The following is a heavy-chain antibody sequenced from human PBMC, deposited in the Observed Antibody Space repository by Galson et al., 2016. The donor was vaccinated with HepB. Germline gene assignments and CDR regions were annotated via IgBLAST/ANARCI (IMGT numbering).Heavy chain of an antibody. Sequence: SVKVSCKVSGYTLTELSMHWVRQAPGKGLEWMGRFGPEDGETIYAQKFQGRVTMTEDSSTDTAYMALSSLTSEDTAVYYCVTCRPGGVVILYWGQGTLVTVSS. CDR2: FGPEDGET. CDR3: VTCRPGGVVILY. CDR1: GYTLTELS. V-gene: IGHV1-24*01. J-gene: IGHJ4*02. D-gene: IGHD3-3*01.